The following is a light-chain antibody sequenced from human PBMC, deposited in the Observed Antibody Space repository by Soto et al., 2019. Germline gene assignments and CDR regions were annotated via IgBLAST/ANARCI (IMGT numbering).Light chain of an antibody. CDR2: GVS. CDR1: QSVSSG. V-gene: IGKV3D-15*01. Sequence: IVMTQSPATLSVSPGERATLSCRASQSVSSGLAWYQQKPGQAPRLLIYGVSTRPAGIPVRFSGSGSGAEFTLTISRLQSEDFAVYYCQQYNKWPLTFGGGTKVQIK. J-gene: IGKJ4*01. CDR3: QQYNKWPLT.